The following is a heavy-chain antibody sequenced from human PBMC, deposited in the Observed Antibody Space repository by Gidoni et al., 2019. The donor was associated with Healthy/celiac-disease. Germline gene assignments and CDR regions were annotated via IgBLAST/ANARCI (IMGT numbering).Heavy chain of an antibody. J-gene: IGHJ2*01. Sequence: KSRVTISVDTSKNQFSLKLSSVTAADTAVYYCAREGGYSYGAFDLWGRGTLVTVSS. D-gene: IGHD5-18*01. V-gene: IGHV4-39*02. CDR3: AREGGYSYGAFDL.